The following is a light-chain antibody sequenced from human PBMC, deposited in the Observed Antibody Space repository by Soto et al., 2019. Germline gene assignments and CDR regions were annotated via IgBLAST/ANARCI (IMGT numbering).Light chain of an antibody. J-gene: IGKJ4*01. V-gene: IGKV3-15*01. Sequence: EVMMTQSPATLSLSPGERATLSCRASQSVSSNLAWYQQRRGQAPRLLIYAASSRAAGIPARFSGSGSGTEFTLTINSLQSEDFAVYYCQQYDSWPPLTFGGGTKVEV. CDR1: QSVSSN. CDR2: AAS. CDR3: QQYDSWPPLT.